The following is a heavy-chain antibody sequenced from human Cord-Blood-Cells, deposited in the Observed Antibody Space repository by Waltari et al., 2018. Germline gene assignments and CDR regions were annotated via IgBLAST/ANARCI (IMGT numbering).Heavy chain of an antibody. CDR1: GFPLRSYA. J-gene: IGHJ4*02. Sequence: QGQLVETGGGVVQPGRFLRLLSAAFGFPLRSYAMHSVRQAPGKGLEWVAVISYDGSNKYYADSVKGRFTISRDNSKNTLYLQMNSLRAEDTAVYYCARVDSSSWYFDYWGQGTLVTVSS. V-gene: IGHV3-30-3*01. D-gene: IGHD6-13*01. CDR2: ISYDGSNK. CDR3: ARVDSSSWYFDY.